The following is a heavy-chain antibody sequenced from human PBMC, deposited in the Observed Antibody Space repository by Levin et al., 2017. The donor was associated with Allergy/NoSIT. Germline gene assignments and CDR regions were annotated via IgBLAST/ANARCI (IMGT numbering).Heavy chain of an antibody. CDR3: TRGSGTMIAN. D-gene: IGHD3-22*01. J-gene: IGHJ4*02. CDR2: IYYSGST. V-gene: IGHV4-59*01. CDR1: GGSISGYY. Sequence: SETLSLTCIVSGGSISGYYWSWVRQPPGKGLEWIGYIYYSGSTNYSPSLKSRVTISVDTSKNQFSLKLRSVTAADTAVYYCTRGSGTMIANWGQGTLVTVSS.